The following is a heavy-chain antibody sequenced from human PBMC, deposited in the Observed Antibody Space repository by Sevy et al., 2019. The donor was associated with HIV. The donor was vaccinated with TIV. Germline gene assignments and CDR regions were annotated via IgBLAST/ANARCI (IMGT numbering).Heavy chain of an antibody. J-gene: IGHJ4*02. D-gene: IGHD3-10*01. CDR2: IDYTGST. Sequence: SETLSLTCAVSGGSISGYYWSWIRQPPGKGLEWIGYIDYTGSTNYSPSLKSRVTISVATSKSQFSLKLNSVTAADTAFYYCARHEAGSGTYYNLIEYWGQGTLVTVSS. CDR3: ARHEAGSGTYYNLIEY. V-gene: IGHV4-59*08. CDR1: GGSISGYY.